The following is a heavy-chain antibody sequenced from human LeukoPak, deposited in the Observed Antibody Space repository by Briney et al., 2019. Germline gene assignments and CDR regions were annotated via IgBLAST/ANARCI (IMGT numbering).Heavy chain of an antibody. CDR2: INPNSGAT. CDR3: ASIEDSSSSTFYYGMDV. CDR1: AYTFTGYY. J-gene: IGHJ6*02. Sequence: ASVKVSCKASAYTFTGYYMHWVRQAPGQGLEWMGWINPNSGATNYAQKFQSRVTMTRDTSISTAYMELSRLTSDDTAVYYCASIEDSSSSTFYYGMDVWGQGTTVTVSS. D-gene: IGHD6-6*01. V-gene: IGHV1-2*02.